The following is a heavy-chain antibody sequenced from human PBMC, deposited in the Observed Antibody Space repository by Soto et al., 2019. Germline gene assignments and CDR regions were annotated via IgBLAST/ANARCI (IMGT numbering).Heavy chain of an antibody. Sequence: SEALSLTCTVSGGSITSYYWSWIRQPPGKGLEWIGHIYYSGSTNYTPSLKSRVTISVDTPKNQFSLRLSSVTAADTAVYYCAKVGSGWTGGSDYWGQGTLVTVYS. J-gene: IGHJ4*02. CDR1: GGSITSYY. CDR3: AKVGSGWTGGSDY. V-gene: IGHV4-59*01. CDR2: IYYSGST. D-gene: IGHD6-19*01.